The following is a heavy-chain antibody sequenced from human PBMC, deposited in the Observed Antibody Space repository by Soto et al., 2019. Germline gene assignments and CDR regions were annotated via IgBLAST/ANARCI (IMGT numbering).Heavy chain of an antibody. CDR2: ISYDGSNK. V-gene: IGHV3-30-3*01. CDR1: VFTFSSYA. J-gene: IGHJ4*02. CDR3: ARDGRYRSSWSNSYFDY. D-gene: IGHD6-13*01. Sequence: PGGSLRLSCSASVFTFSSYAMHWVRQAPGKGLEWVAVISYDGSNKYYADSVKGRFTISRDNSKNTLYLQMNNLRAEDTAVYDCARDGRYRSSWSNSYFDYCGQGTLVTVSS.